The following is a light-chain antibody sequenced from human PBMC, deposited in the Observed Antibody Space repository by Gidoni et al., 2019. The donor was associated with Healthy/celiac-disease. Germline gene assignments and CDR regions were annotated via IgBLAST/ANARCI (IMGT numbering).Light chain of an antibody. V-gene: IGKV3-20*01. CDR1: QSVSSSY. Sequence: EIVFTQSPGTLSLSPGERATLSCRASQSVSSSYLAWYQQKPGQAPRRLIYGASSRATGIPDRFSGSGSGTDCTLTISRLEPEDFAVFYCLQFGSSLYTFGQGTKLEIK. J-gene: IGKJ2*01. CDR3: LQFGSSLYT. CDR2: GAS.